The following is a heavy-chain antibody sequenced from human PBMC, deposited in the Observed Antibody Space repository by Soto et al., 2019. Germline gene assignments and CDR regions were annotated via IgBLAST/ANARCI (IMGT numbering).Heavy chain of an antibody. CDR2: ISGSGGST. J-gene: IGHJ4*02. CDR1: GFTFSSYA. V-gene: IGHV3-23*01. CDR3: ARRTSGWYLDY. D-gene: IGHD6-19*01. Sequence: EVQLLESGGGLVQPGGSLRLSCAASGFTFSSYAMSWVRQAPGKGLKWVSVISGSGGSTYYADSVKGRFTISRDNSKNPLYLQMNSLRAEDTAVYYCARRTSGWYLDYWGQGTLVTVSS.